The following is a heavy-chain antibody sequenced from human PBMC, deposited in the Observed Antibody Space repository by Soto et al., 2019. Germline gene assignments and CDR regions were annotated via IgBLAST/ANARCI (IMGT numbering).Heavy chain of an antibody. CDR2: IRGNGGNT. Sequence: GGSLRLSCGASGFTFSSYAMTWVRQAPGKGLEWVSSIRGNGGNTYYADSVRGRFTISRDNSINTLYLHLSSLGAEDTAVYYCAECLAEPGTRYFDAWGPGALDPVSS. V-gene: IGHV3-23*01. CDR1: GFTFSSYA. J-gene: IGHJ4*02. D-gene: IGHD6-13*01. CDR3: AECLAEPGTRYFDA.